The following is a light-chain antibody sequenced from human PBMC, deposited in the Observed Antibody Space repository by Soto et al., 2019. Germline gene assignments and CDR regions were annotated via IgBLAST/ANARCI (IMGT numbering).Light chain of an antibody. Sequence: DIQMTQSPSSLSTSIGDRVTITCQASRDISNGLNWYQQKPGRAPTLLIYDASNLQPGVPSRFSGSGSGTEFTFTISRMQPEDIEKYYCQQYDNLPTTFGQGTRLEIK. CDR1: RDISNG. V-gene: IGKV1-33*01. J-gene: IGKJ5*01. CDR3: QQYDNLPTT. CDR2: DAS.